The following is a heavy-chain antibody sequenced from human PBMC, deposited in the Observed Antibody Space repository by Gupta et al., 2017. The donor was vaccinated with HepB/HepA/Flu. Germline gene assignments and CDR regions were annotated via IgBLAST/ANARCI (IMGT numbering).Heavy chain of an antibody. J-gene: IGHJ4*02. V-gene: IGHV3-23*01. CDR2: ISGRGGST. Sequence: EVQLLESGGGLVQPGGSLRLSCAASGFTFDNYAMTWVRQAPGKALEWVSTISGRGGSTYYADAGKGRFTIYRDNSKNTLFLQMNSLRDEDTALYYCAKVSVVVGGSYYGDERDLDFWGQGTLVTVPS. CDR1: GFTFDNYA. CDR3: AKVSVVVGGSYYGDERDLDF. D-gene: IGHD1-26*01.